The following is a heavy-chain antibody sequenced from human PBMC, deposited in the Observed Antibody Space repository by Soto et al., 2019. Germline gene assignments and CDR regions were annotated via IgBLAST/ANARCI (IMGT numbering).Heavy chain of an antibody. CDR2: VSHSGRT. Sequence: SETLSLTCTISGGSISPYSWTWIRQSPGKGLEWIGYVSHSGRTFYTPSLKSRLTMSLDTSRSQFSLRLKSVSAADTAVYYCARLLGGYDDYGGWFAPWGQGTLVTVS. V-gene: IGHV4-59*01. J-gene: IGHJ5*02. CDR1: GGSISPYS. D-gene: IGHD4-17*01. CDR3: ARLLGGYDDYGGWFAP.